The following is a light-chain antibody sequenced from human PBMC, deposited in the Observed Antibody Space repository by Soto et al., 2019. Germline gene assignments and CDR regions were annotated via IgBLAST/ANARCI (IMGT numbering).Light chain of an antibody. CDR1: SSDVGGYNY. Sequence: QSALTQPPSVSGSPGQSVTISCTGTSSDVGGYNYVSWYQQHPGKVPKLVIYDVSERPSGVPDRFSGSKSGNTASLTISGLQAEDEADYYCCSYAGIYHLLFGGGTQLTVL. J-gene: IGLJ7*01. CDR3: CSYAGIYHLL. CDR2: DVS. V-gene: IGLV2-11*01.